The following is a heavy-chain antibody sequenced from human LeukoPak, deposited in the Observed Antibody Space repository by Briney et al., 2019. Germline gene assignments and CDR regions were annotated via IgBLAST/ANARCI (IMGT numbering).Heavy chain of an antibody. CDR1: GFTFSDYG. V-gene: IGHV3-30*18. CDR2: ISYDGTNK. D-gene: IGHD2-2*01. J-gene: IGHJ6*02. Sequence: PGGSLRLSCAASGFTFSDYGMHWVRQAPGKGLEWVAVISYDGTNKYYRDSVKGRFTISRGSSKNTLYLQMNSLRPEDTAVYYCTKTEVPGGYYYGMDVWGQGTTVTVSS. CDR3: TKTEVPGGYYYGMDV.